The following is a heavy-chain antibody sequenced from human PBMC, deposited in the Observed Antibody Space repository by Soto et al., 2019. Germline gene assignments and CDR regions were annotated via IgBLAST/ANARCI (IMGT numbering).Heavy chain of an antibody. V-gene: IGHV3-11*01. CDR3: TRDPRITDF. CDR1: GFIFTNFY. CDR2: ISPGGDIR. J-gene: IGHJ4*02. Sequence: GGSLRLSCAASGFIFTNFYMTWIRQAPGKGLELVSYISPGGDIRNYVDSVKGRFTISRDNTNRLVYLHMNSLRAEDTAVYYCTRDPRITDFWGQGTLVTVAS. D-gene: IGHD3-16*01.